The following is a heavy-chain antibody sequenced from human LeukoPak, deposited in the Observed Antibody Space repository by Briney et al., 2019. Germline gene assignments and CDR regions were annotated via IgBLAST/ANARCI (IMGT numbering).Heavy chain of an antibody. CDR2: IKQDGSEK. V-gene: IGHV3-7*01. J-gene: IGHJ4*02. Sequence: PGGSLRLSCAASGFTFSSYWMSWVRQAPGKGLEWVANIKQDGSEKYYVDSVKGRFTISRDNAKNSLYLQMNSLRAEDTAVYYCATAASGKYPNYWGQGTLVTVSS. CDR3: ATAASGKYPNY. D-gene: IGHD3-10*01. CDR1: GFTFSSYW.